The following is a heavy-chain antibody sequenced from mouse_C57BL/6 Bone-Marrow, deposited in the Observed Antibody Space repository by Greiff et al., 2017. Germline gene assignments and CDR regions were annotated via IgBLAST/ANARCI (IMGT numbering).Heavy chain of an antibody. Sequence: QVQLQQSGPELVKPGASVKISCTASGYAFSSSWMNWVKQRPGKGLEWIGRIYPGDGDTNYNGKFKGKATLTADKSSSTAYMQRSSLTSEDSAVYFCARGGYDAWFAYWGQGTLVTVSA. V-gene: IGHV1-82*01. CDR2: IYPGDGDT. D-gene: IGHD2-2*01. CDR3: ARGGYDAWFAY. CDR1: GYAFSSSW. J-gene: IGHJ3*01.